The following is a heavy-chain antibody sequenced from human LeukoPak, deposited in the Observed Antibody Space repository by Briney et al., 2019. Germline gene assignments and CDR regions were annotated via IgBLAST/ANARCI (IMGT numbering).Heavy chain of an antibody. J-gene: IGHJ3*02. CDR2: MHNSGSS. D-gene: IGHD5-12*01. CDR1: GASTSHFY. CDR3: ARSAEWLRNAFDI. Sequence: SETLSLTCTVSGASTSHFYWNWIRQPPGKGLEWVGYMHNSGSSKHSPSLKSRVTISIDTSKNQFSLQLTSVTAADTAMYFCARSAEWLRNAFDIWGQGTMVSVSS. V-gene: IGHV4-59*01.